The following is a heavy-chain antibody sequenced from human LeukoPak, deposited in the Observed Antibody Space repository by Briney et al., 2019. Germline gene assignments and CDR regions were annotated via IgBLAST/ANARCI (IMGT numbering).Heavy chain of an antibody. CDR2: IYYSGST. Sequence: SETLSLTCTVSGGSISSYYWSWIRQPPGKGLEWIGYIYYSGSTNYNPSLKSRVTKSVDTSKNQFSLKLSSVTAADTAVYYCARVRWELLGGFDYWGQGTLVTVSS. J-gene: IGHJ4*02. D-gene: IGHD1-26*01. V-gene: IGHV4-59*01. CDR3: ARVRWELLGGFDY. CDR1: GGSISSYY.